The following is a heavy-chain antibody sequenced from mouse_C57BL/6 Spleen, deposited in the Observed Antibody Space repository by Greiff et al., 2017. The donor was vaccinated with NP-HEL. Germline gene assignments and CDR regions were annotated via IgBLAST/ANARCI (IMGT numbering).Heavy chain of an antibody. J-gene: IGHJ1*03. D-gene: IGHD2-1*01. CDR3: ARQIYYGNYGYFDV. CDR1: GYAFSSSW. Sequence: QVQLKQSGPELVKPGASVKISCKASGYAFSSSWMYWVKQRPGQGLEWIGRIYPGDGDTNYHGKFKGKATLTADKSSSTAYMQLSSLTSEDSAVDFCARQIYYGNYGYFDVWGTGTTVTVSS. V-gene: IGHV1-82*01. CDR2: IYPGDGDT.